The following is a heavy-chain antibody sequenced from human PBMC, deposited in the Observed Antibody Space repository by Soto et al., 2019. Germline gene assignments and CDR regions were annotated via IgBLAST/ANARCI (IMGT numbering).Heavy chain of an antibody. CDR2: INAGNGNT. D-gene: IGHD6-6*01. J-gene: IGHJ3*02. V-gene: IGHV1-3*01. CDR1: GYTFTSYA. Sequence: ASVKVSCKASGYTFTSYAMHWVRQAPGQRLEWMGWINAGNGNTKYSQKFQGRVTITRDTSTSTAYMELSSLRSEDTAVYYCARDPFEYSSLSPFDIWGQGTMVTVSS. CDR3: ARDPFEYSSLSPFDI.